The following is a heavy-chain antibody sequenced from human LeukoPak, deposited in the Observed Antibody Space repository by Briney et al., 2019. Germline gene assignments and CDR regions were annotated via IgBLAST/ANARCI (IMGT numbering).Heavy chain of an antibody. CDR3: ARGEGLRLSPRLWSFPFDY. CDR2: INHSGST. V-gene: IGHV4-34*01. J-gene: IGHJ4*02. Sequence: PSETLSLTCAVYGGSFSGYYWSWIRQPPGKGLEWIGEINHSGSTNYNPSLKSRVTISVDTSKNQFSLKLSSVTAVDTAVYYCARGEGLRLSPRLWSFPFDYWGQGTLVTVSS. D-gene: IGHD5-12*01. CDR1: GGSFSGYY.